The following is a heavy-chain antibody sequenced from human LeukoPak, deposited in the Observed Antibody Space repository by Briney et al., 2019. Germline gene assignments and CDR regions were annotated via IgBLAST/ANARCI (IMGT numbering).Heavy chain of an antibody. CDR1: GYTFTSYP. V-gene: IGHV1-3*04. D-gene: IGHD3-22*01. CDR3: ARPHYYYNSGYSLSFDY. Sequence: GASVKVSCKASGYTFTSYPMHWVRQAPGQRLEWMGWINTGNGNTKYSQKFQGRVTLTRDTSASTAFMELSSLRSEDTAVYYCARPHYYYNSGYSLSFDYWGQGTLVTVSS. J-gene: IGHJ4*02. CDR2: INTGNGNT.